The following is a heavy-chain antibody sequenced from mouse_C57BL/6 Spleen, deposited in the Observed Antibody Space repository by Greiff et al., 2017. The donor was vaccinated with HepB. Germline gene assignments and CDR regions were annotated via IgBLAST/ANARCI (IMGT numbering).Heavy chain of an antibody. CDR1: GYTFTGYW. Sequence: VQLQQSGAELMQPGASVKLSCTATGYTFTGYWIEWVKQRPGHGLEWIGEILPGSGSNNYNEKFKGKATFTAATTSNTAYMQLSSVTTEDSAIYYCACRQLRHASFAYWGQGTLVTVSA. V-gene: IGHV1-9*01. CDR3: ACRQLRHASFAY. D-gene: IGHD3-2*02. CDR2: ILPGSGSN. J-gene: IGHJ3*01.